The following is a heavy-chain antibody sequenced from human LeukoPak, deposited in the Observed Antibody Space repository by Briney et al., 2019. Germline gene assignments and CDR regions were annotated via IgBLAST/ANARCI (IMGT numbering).Heavy chain of an antibody. D-gene: IGHD6-19*01. J-gene: IGHJ6*03. Sequence: PSKTLSLTCTVSGGSISSYYWSWIRQPAGKGLEWIGRIHTSGSTNYNPSLKSRVTMSVDTSKNQFSLKLSSVTAADTAVYYCARENSSGWYRGYYYYMDVWGKGTTVTVSS. CDR2: IHTSGST. CDR3: ARENSSGWYRGYYYYMDV. V-gene: IGHV4-4*07. CDR1: GGSISSYY.